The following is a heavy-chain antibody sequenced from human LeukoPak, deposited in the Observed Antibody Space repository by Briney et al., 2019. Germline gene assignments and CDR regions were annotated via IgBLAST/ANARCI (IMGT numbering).Heavy chain of an antibody. D-gene: IGHD3-16*02. CDR2: INHSGST. CDR1: GGSFNGYF. Sequence: SETLSLTCAVYGGSFNGYFWSWIRQPPGKGLEWIGEINHSGSTNYSPSLKRRVTISLDTSKNQFSLTLSFVTAADTAVYYCARHGISVWGSYRSFDLWGRGTLVTVSS. V-gene: IGHV4-34*01. J-gene: IGHJ2*01. CDR3: ARHGISVWGSYRSFDL.